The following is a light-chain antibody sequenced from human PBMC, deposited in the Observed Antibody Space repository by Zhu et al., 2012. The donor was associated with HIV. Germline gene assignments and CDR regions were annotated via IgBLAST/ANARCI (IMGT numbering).Light chain of an antibody. CDR3: QQRINWPLT. Sequence: GDRVTITCRASRSVYKFLAWYQLKPENAPKLLIYEASRLETGVPSRFSGSGSETEFTLTISSLEPEDFALYYCQQRINWPLTFGGGTKVEIK. J-gene: IGKJ4*01. CDR1: RSVYKF. V-gene: IGKV1-5*03. CDR2: EAS.